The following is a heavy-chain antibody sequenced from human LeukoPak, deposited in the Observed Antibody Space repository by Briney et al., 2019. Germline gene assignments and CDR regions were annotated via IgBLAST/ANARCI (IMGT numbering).Heavy chain of an antibody. J-gene: IGHJ4*02. CDR3: ARDYYGSGSYSLYFDY. D-gene: IGHD3-10*01. Sequence: PSETLSLTCTVSGVSISSYYWSWIRQPAGKGLEWIGRIYTSGSTNYNPSLKSRVTMSVDTSKNQFSLKLSSVTAADTAVYYCARDYYGSGSYSLYFDYWGQGTLVTVSS. CDR2: IYTSGST. V-gene: IGHV4-4*07. CDR1: GVSISSYY.